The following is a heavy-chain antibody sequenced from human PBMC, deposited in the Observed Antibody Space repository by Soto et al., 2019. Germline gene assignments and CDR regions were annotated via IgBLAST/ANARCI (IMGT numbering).Heavy chain of an antibody. V-gene: IGHV4-61*01. D-gene: IGHD6-13*01. Sequence: SQTLSLTCSVSGGSVSSGSYYWSWIRQPPGKGLEWIGYIYYSGSTNYNPSLKSRVTISVDTSKNQFSLKLSSVTAADTAAHYCARVPAAAGTVDYWGQGTLVTVSS. CDR1: GGSVSSGSYY. CDR2: IYYSGST. CDR3: ARVPAAAGTVDY. J-gene: IGHJ4*02.